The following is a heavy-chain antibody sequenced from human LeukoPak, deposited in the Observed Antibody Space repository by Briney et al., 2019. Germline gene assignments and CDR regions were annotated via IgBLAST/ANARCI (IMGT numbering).Heavy chain of an antibody. CDR1: GGSISSSNW. Sequence: SGTLSLTCAVSGGSISSSNWWSWVRQPPGKGREWVGEIYQSGSTNYNPSLKRRVTISVDESKNQFSLKLSSVTAAAPAVYSCARDPPAGTRWYFDLWGRGTLVTVSS. CDR3: ARDPPAGTRWYFDL. V-gene: IGHV4-4*02. D-gene: IGHD6-13*01. CDR2: IYQSGST. J-gene: IGHJ2*01.